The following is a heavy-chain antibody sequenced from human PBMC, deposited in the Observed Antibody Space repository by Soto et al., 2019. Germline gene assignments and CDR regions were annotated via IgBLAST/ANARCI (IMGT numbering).Heavy chain of an antibody. Sequence: GGSLRLSCAASGLIFSSYAMSLVRQAPGAGPEWVSGISASGGRAYYADSVKGRFTISRDNSNNTQFLQMNNLRAEDTALYYCAKDPNGDWVGAFDIWGRGTMVTVSS. J-gene: IGHJ3*02. CDR1: GLIFSSYA. D-gene: IGHD4-17*01. CDR3: AKDPNGDWVGAFDI. V-gene: IGHV3-23*01. CDR2: ISASGGRA.